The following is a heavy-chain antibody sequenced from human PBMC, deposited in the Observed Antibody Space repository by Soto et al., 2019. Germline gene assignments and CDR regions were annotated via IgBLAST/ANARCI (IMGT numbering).Heavy chain of an antibody. CDR2: ISTYNGNT. CDR1: GYTFNTYY. CDR3: ARDTCNYSHF. Sequence: ASVKVGCKASGYTFNTYYISWLRQAPGQGLEWIGWISTYNGNTNYVPKFQGRITMTTDTSTSTAYMELRSLRSDDTALYFCARDTCNYSHFWG. J-gene: IGHJ2*01. D-gene: IGHD3-10*01. V-gene: IGHV1-18*01.